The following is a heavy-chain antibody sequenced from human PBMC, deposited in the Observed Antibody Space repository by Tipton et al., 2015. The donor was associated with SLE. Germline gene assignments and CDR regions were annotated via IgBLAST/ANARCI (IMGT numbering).Heavy chain of an antibody. V-gene: IGHV4-59*01. CDR3: ARMTTIGGGRGFDP. CDR1: GGSFSGYY. J-gene: IGHJ5*02. Sequence: TLSLTCTVSGGSFSGYYWNWIRQPPGKGLEWIGYIYDSGSTNFNPSLKSRVIISEDTSKNQLSLKLTSVTAADTALYYCARMTTIGGGRGFDPWGQGTLVTVSS. CDR2: IYDSGST. D-gene: IGHD3-16*01.